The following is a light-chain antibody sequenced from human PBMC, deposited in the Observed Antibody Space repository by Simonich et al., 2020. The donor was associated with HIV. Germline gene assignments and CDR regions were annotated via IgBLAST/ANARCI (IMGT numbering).Light chain of an antibody. J-gene: IGKJ4*01. CDR3: QQYNNRPHT. Sequence: DIVMTQSPDSLAVSLGERGTINCKSNRSVLYSSNNKNYLAWYQQKPGQPPKLLIYWASTRESGVPDRFSASGSGTDFTLTISSMQAEDIAVYYCQQYNNRPHTFGGGTKVVIK. V-gene: IGKV4-1*01. CDR2: WAS. CDR1: RSVLYSSNNKNY.